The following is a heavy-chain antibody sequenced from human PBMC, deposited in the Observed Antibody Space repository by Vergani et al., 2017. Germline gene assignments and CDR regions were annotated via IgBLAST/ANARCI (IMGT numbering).Heavy chain of an antibody. CDR1: GGTFSSYT. CDR3: ARDSPKVPAAYYYYYMDV. D-gene: IGHD2-2*01. J-gene: IGHJ6*03. CDR2: IIPILGIA. V-gene: IGHV1-69*08. Sequence: QVQLVQSGAEVKKPGSSVKVSCKASGGTFSSYTISWVRQAPGQGLEWMGRIIPILGIANYAQKFQGRVTITADKSTSTAYMELSSLRSEDTAVYYCARDSPKVPAAYYYYYMDVWGQGTMVTVSS.